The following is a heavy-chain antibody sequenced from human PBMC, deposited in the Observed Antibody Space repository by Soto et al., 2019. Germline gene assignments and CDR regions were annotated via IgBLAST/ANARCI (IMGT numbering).Heavy chain of an antibody. CDR1: GFTFSSYA. D-gene: IGHD3-22*01. CDR3: AKDFIFGSSGYYLDY. J-gene: IGHJ4*02. CDR2: ISGSGGST. V-gene: IGHV3-23*01. Sequence: GGSLRLSCAASGFTFSSYAMSWVRQAPGKGLEWVSAISGSGGSTYYADSVKGRFTISRDNSKNTLYLQMNSLRAEDTAVYYCAKDFIFGSSGYYLDYWGQGTLVTVSS.